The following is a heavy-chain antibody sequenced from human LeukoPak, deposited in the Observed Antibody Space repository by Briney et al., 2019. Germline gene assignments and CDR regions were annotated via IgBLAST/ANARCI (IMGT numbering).Heavy chain of an antibody. D-gene: IGHD3-3*01. CDR1: GYTFTSYG. J-gene: IGHJ5*02. CDR3: ARITYDFWSGYYMPDDP. Sequence: ASVKVSCKASGYTFTSYGISWVRQAPGQGLEWMGWISCYTGNTDYAQNFQGRITMTTDTSTSPAYMELRSLRSDDTAVYYCARITYDFWSGYYMPDDPWGQGTLVTVSS. CDR2: ISCYTGNT. V-gene: IGHV1-18*04.